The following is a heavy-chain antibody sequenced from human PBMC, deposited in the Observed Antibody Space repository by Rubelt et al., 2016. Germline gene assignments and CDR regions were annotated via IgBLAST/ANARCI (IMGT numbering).Heavy chain of an antibody. D-gene: IGHD3-10*01. CDR1: GFTFSSYD. Sequence: EVQLVESGGGLVQPGGSLRLSCAASGFTFSSYDMHWVRQATGKGLEWVSAIGTAGDTYYPGSVKGRFTISRGNAKNSLYLQMNSLRAGDTAVYYCARGITMVRGVTCHGMDVWGQGTTVTVSS. CDR2: IGTAGDT. CDR3: ARGITMVRGVTCHGMDV. V-gene: IGHV3-13*01. J-gene: IGHJ6*02.